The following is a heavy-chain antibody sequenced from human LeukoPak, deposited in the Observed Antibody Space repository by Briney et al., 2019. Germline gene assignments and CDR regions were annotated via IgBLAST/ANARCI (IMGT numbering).Heavy chain of an antibody. V-gene: IGHV4-59*12. CDR1: GGSISSYY. CDR3: ARDSSSCDAFDI. Sequence: SETLFLTCTVSGGSISSYYWSWIRQPPGKGLEWIGYIYYSGSTNYNPSLKSRVTISVDTSKNQFSLKLSSVTAADTAVYYCARDSSSCDAFDIWGQGTMVTVSS. D-gene: IGHD6-13*01. CDR2: IYYSGST. J-gene: IGHJ3*02.